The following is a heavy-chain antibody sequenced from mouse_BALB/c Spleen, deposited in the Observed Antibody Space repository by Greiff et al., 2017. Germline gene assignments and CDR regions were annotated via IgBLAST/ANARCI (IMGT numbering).Heavy chain of an antibody. CDR2: IDPETGGT. J-gene: IGHJ4*01. D-gene: IGHD1-1*01. V-gene: IGHV1-15*01. Sequence: QVQLKQSGAELVRPGASVTLSCKASGYTFTDYEMHWVKQTPVHGLEWIGAIDPETGGTAYNQKFKGKATLTADKSSSTAYMELRSLTSEDSAVYYCAGATTVVATEAMDYWGQGTSVTVSS. CDR3: AGATTVVATEAMDY. CDR1: GYTFTDYE.